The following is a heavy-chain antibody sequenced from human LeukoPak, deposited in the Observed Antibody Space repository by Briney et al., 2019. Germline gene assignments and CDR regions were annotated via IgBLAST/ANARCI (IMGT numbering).Heavy chain of an antibody. CDR3: ARDSMYYYGSGSYNYLDY. CDR1: GFTFSGYW. Sequence: GGSLRLSCAASGFTFSGYWMTWLRQAPGKWPEWVANIDEDGSAKYYLGSVKGRFTISRDNAENSLYLQMNSLRAEDTAVYYCARDSMYYYGSGSYNYLDYWGQGTLVTVSS. D-gene: IGHD3-10*01. V-gene: IGHV3-7*01. J-gene: IGHJ4*02. CDR2: IDEDGSAK.